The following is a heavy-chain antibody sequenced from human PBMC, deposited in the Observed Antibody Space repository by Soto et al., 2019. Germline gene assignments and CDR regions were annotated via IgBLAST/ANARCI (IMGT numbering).Heavy chain of an antibody. CDR1: GDSITGSY. V-gene: IGHV4-59*01. J-gene: IGHJ4*02. CDR3: ARDMPYAAGSLAGCDY. Sequence: SETLSLTCTVSGDSITGSYWSWIRQPPGKTLEWIGYVYHSGTTTYNPSLKTRVSISVDTSKNQFSLRLTSVIAADTAVYYCARDMPYAAGSLAGCDYWGQGILVTVSS. D-gene: IGHD1-26*01. CDR2: VYHSGTT.